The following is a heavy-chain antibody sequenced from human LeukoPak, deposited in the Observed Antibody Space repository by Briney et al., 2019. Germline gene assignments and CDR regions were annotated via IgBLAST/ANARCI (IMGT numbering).Heavy chain of an antibody. V-gene: IGHV3-30*18. D-gene: IGHD3-16*01. Sequence: GGSLRLSCAAPGFTFSSYGMHWVRQAPGKGLEWVAVISYDGSNKYYADSVKGRFTISRDNSKNTLYLQMNSLRAEDTAVYYCAKGGYSDYWGQGTLVTVSS. CDR3: AKGGYSDY. CDR2: ISYDGSNK. CDR1: GFTFSSYG. J-gene: IGHJ4*02.